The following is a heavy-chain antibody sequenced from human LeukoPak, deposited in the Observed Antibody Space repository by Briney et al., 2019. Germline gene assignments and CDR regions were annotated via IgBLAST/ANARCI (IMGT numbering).Heavy chain of an antibody. CDR1: GGSISSYY. V-gene: IGHV4-59*01. D-gene: IGHD1-20*01. J-gene: IGHJ5*02. CDR2: IYYSGST. Sequence: PSETLSLTCTVSGGSISSYYWSWIRQPPGKGLEWIGYIYYSGSTKYNPSLKSRVTISVDTSKNQFSLKLSSVTAADTAVYYRAKHSNWNAGVDWFDPWGQGTLVTVSS. CDR3: AKHSNWNAGVDWFDP.